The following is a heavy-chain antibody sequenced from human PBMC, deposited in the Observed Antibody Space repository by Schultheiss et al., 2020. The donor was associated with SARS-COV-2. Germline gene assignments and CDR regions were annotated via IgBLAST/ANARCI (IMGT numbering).Heavy chain of an antibody. CDR1: GYTFTSYG. D-gene: IGHD3-22*01. CDR3: ARDHPDYYDSSGYYYHFDY. Sequence: ASVKVSCKASGYTFTSYGISWVRQAPGQGLEWMGWISAYNGNTNYAQKLQGRVTMTTDTSTSTAYMELRSLRSDDTAVYYCARDHPDYYDSSGYYYHFDYWGQGTLVTVSS. CDR2: ISAYNGNT. V-gene: IGHV1-18*01. J-gene: IGHJ4*02.